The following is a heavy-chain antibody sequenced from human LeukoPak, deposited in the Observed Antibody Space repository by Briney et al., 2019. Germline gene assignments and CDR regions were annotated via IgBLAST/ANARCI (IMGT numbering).Heavy chain of an antibody. CDR3: ARGGLRRVITMVRGVDDY. Sequence: PSETLSLTCTVSGGSISSSTDYWGWIRQSPGKGLEWIGEINHSGSTNYNPSLKSRVTISVDTSKNQFSLKLSSVTAADTAVYYCARGGLRRVITMVRGVDDYWGQGTLVTVSS. D-gene: IGHD3-10*01. V-gene: IGHV4-39*07. CDR2: INHSGST. CDR1: GGSISSSTDY. J-gene: IGHJ4*02.